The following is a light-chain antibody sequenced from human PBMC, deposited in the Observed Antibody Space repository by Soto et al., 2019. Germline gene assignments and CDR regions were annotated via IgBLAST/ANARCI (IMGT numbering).Light chain of an antibody. J-gene: IGKJ2*01. CDR3: QHFGYSPPKYT. CDR1: QTVSSSH. CDR2: GAS. Sequence: EVVLTQSPGTLSLSPGERATLSCRASQTVSSSHLAWYQQKPGQAPRLLIYGASDRGTDVPERFSGSGSGTAFTITISSMEPEDFAVYYCQHFGYSPPKYTFGQGTKLEIK. V-gene: IGKV3-20*01.